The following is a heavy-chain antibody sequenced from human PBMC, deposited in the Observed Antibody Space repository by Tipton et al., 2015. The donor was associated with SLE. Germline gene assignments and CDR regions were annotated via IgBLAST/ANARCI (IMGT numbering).Heavy chain of an antibody. J-gene: IGHJ4*02. Sequence: QLVQSGAEVKKPGASVKVSCKASGYTFTNYDINWVRQATGQGLEWMGWMNPNSGYTGYAQKFQGRVTMTRSTSISTAYMELSSLKSEDAAVYYGATDATPMASDYWGQGAPVTASS. D-gene: IGHD2-15*01. CDR2: MNPNSGYT. CDR3: ATDATPMASDY. V-gene: IGHV1-8*01. CDR1: GYTFTNYD.